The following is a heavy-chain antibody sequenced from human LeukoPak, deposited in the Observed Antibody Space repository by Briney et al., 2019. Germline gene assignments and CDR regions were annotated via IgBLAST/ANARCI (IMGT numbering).Heavy chain of an antibody. J-gene: IGHJ4*02. Sequence: PGGSLRLSCAASGFTFSSSAMSWVRQAPGKGLEWVSGISGSGGGTYYADSMKGRFIISRDNSKNTLYLQMNSLRAEDTAVYYCARSKRWPNFYFDYWGQGTLVTVSS. CDR2: ISGSGGGT. D-gene: IGHD5-24*01. V-gene: IGHV3-23*01. CDR1: GFTFSSSA. CDR3: ARSKRWPNFYFDY.